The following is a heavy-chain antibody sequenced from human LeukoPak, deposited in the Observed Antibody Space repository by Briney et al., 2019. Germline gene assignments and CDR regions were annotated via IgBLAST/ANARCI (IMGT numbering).Heavy chain of an antibody. V-gene: IGHV3-9*01. CDR1: GFTFDDYA. Sequence: GRSLRLSCAASGFTFDDYAMHWVRKAPGKGLEWVSGISWNSGSIGYADSVKGRFTISRDNAKNSLYLQMNSLRAEDTALYYCAKGDVLLWFGEFQHWGQGTLVTVSS. CDR2: ISWNSGSI. CDR3: AKGDVLLWFGEFQH. D-gene: IGHD3-10*01. J-gene: IGHJ1*01.